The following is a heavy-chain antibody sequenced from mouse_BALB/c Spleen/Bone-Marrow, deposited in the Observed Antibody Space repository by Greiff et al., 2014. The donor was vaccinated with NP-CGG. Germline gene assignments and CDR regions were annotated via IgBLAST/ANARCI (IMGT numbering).Heavy chain of an antibody. Sequence: VKVVESGAELVRPGASVKLSCKALGYTFIDYEIHWVKQTPVHGLEWIGAIHPGSGGTAYNQKFKGKATLTADKYSSTVYMELSSLTSEDSVVYYCARLRQLGLRTIDYWGQGTTLTVSS. CDR3: ARLRQLGLRTIDY. CDR1: GYTFIDYE. J-gene: IGHJ2*01. V-gene: IGHV1-15*01. CDR2: IHPGSGGT. D-gene: IGHD3-2*01.